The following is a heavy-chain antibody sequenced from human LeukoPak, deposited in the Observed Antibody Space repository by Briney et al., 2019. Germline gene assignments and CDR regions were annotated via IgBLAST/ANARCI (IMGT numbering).Heavy chain of an antibody. J-gene: IGHJ4*02. Sequence: GASVKVSCKASGGTFSSYAISWVRQAPGQGLEWMGRIIPILGIANYAQKFQGRVTITADKSTSTAYMELSSLRSEDTAVYYCARNGFGELWVVYWGQGTLVTVSS. CDR3: ARNGFGELWVVY. CDR1: GGTFSSYA. V-gene: IGHV1-69*04. CDR2: IIPILGIA. D-gene: IGHD3-10*01.